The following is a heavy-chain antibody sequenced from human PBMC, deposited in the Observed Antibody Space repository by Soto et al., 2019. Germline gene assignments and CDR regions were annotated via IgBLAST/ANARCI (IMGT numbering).Heavy chain of an antibody. V-gene: IGHV3-33*01. Sequence: SLRLSCAASGFTFSSYGMHWVRQAPGKGLEWVAVIWYDGSNKYYADSVKGRFTISRDNSKNTLYLQMNSLRAEDTAVYYCAREGEWFGELLYYYYGMDVWGQGTTVTVS. CDR2: IWYDGSNK. CDR1: GFTFSSYG. CDR3: AREGEWFGELLYYYYGMDV. D-gene: IGHD3-10*01. J-gene: IGHJ6*02.